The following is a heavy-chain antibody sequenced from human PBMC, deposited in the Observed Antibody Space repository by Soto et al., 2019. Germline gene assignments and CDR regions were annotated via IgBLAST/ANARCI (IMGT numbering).Heavy chain of an antibody. CDR3: AHRRIVGTSNWFDP. Sequence: SGPTLVNPTQTLTLTCTFSGFSFSINGVAVGWIRQPPGQALEWLALIYWDDDKRYSPSLKSRLTITRDTSKNQVVLTMTNMDPVDTATYYCAHRRIVGTSNWFDPWGQGTLVTVSS. CDR1: GFSFSINGVA. J-gene: IGHJ5*02. CDR2: IYWDDDK. D-gene: IGHD1-26*01. V-gene: IGHV2-5*02.